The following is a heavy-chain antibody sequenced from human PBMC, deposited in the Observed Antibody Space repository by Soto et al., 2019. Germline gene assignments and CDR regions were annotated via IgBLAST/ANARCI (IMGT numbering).Heavy chain of an antibody. V-gene: IGHV3-21*01. D-gene: IGHD3-22*01. Sequence: EVQLVESGGGLVKPGGSLRLSCAVSEFPFSSYGMSWVRQAPGKGLEWVSSISSSSNYIYYADSVKGRFTISRDNAKNSLYLQMNSLRAEDTAVYYCARVPYYYDRAFDMWGQGTMVTVSS. CDR3: ARVPYYYDRAFDM. CDR2: ISSSSNYI. J-gene: IGHJ3*02. CDR1: EFPFSSYG.